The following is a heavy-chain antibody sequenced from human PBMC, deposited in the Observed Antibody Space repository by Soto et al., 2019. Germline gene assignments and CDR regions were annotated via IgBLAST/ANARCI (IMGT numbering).Heavy chain of an antibody. Sequence: ASVKVSCKASGYTFTRYALHWVRQAPGQRPEWMGWINAGNGDTKYSEKLQGRVTFTRDTSASTTYMELSSLRSEDTAVYYCARNSYISGDHDSYLFDYCGQGSPVIVSS. CDR2: INAGNGDT. J-gene: IGHJ4*02. CDR3: ARNSYISGDHDSYLFDY. V-gene: IGHV1-3*01. CDR1: GYTFTRYA. D-gene: IGHD2-21*02.